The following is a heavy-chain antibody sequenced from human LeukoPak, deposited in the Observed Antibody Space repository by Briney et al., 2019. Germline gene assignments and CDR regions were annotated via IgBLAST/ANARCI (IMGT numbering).Heavy chain of an antibody. D-gene: IGHD2-21*02. CDR2: IYFSGSP. Sequence: SETLSLTCTVSGGSISSNSYYWGWIRQPPGKGLGWIGSIYFSGSPYYTPSLNSRVTMSVDTSKNQFSLKVSSVTAADTAVYYCARWRTAKTAFDYWGQGTLVTVPS. CDR3: ARWRTAKTAFDY. CDR1: GGSISSNSYY. V-gene: IGHV4-39*01. J-gene: IGHJ4*02.